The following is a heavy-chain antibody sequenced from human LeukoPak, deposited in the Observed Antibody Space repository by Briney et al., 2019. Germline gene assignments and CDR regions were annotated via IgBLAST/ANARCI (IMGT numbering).Heavy chain of an antibody. V-gene: IGHV4-59*01. D-gene: IGHD6-6*01. J-gene: IGHJ1*01. CDR2: IYHSGST. CDR3: ARGGAARLHFQN. CDR1: GGSISSYY. Sequence: SETLSLTCTVSGGSISSYYWSWIRQPPGKGLEWIGYIYHSGSTNYNPSLKSRVTISVDTSKNQFSLKLSSVTAADTAVYYCARGGAARLHFQNWGQGTLVTVSS.